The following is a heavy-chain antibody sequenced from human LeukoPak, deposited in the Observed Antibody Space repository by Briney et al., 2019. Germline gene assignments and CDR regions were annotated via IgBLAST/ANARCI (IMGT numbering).Heavy chain of an antibody. CDR3: ARGYSSGWYQGGFVY. V-gene: IGHV1-3*01. CDR2: INACNGNT. J-gene: IGHJ4*02. Sequence: ASVKLSCTASGYTFTSYAMHWGRQAPGQRLEWMGWINACNGNTKYSKTSHGRVTITRDTSASTAYMGLSSLRSEDTAVYCCARGYSSGWYQGGFVYWGQGTLVTVSS. CDR1: GYTFTSYA. D-gene: IGHD6-19*01.